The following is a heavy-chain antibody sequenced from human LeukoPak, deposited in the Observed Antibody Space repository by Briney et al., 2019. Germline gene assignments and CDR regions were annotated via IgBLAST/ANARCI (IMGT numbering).Heavy chain of an antibody. Sequence: PSETLSLTCTVSGGSISSYYWSWIRQPAGKGLEWIGRIYTSGSTNYNPSLKSRVTISVDTSKNQFSLKLSSVTAADSAVYFCTRTYYETKKPWDWGQGTLVTVSS. J-gene: IGHJ4*02. D-gene: IGHD3-22*01. CDR1: GGSISSYY. V-gene: IGHV4-4*07. CDR3: TRTYYETKKPWD. CDR2: IYTSGST.